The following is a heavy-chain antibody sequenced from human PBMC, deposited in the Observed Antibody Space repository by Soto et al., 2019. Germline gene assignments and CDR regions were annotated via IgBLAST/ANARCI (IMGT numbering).Heavy chain of an antibody. V-gene: IGHV1-18*01. D-gene: IGHD6-19*01. Sequence: QVQLVQSGAEVKKPGASVKVSCKASGYTFTSYGISWVRQAPGQGLEWMGWISAYNGNTNYAQKLQGRVTMTTDTSTSTAYRELRSLRSDDTAVYYCARDDPIAVAGTDYYYYGMDVWGQGTTVTVSS. CDR2: ISAYNGNT. CDR1: GYTFTSYG. CDR3: ARDDPIAVAGTDYYYYGMDV. J-gene: IGHJ6*02.